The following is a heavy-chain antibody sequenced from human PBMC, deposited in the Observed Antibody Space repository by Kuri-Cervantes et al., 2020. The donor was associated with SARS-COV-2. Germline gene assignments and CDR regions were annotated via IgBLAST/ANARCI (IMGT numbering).Heavy chain of an antibody. CDR1: GGSISSSNW. CDR2: IYHSGST. Sequence: SETLSLTCAASGGSISSSNWWSWVRQPPGKGLEWIGEIYHSGSTNYNPSLKSRVTISVDTSKNQFSLKLSSVTAADTAVYYCARGGRGYCSGGSCYYFDYWGQGTLVTVSS. J-gene: IGHJ4*02. CDR3: ARGGRGYCSGGSCYYFDY. D-gene: IGHD2-15*01. V-gene: IGHV4-4*02.